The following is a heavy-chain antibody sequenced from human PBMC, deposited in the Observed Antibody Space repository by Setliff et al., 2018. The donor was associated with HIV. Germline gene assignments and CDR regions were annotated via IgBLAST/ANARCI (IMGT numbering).Heavy chain of an antibody. CDR3: ARGGPGSSFGYDWFDP. CDR2: TNPSGGST. J-gene: IGHJ5*02. D-gene: IGHD5-18*01. V-gene: IGHV1-46*02. CDR1: GGIFNTYG. Sequence: GASVKVSCKASGGIFNTYGMNWVRQAPGQGLEWMGITNPSGGSTNYARKFQGRVTMTRDTSTSTAYMELSSLRSEDTAVYYCARGGPGSSFGYDWFDPWGQGTPVTVPQ.